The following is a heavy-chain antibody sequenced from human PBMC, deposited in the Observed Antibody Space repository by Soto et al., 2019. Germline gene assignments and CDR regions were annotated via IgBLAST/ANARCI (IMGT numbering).Heavy chain of an antibody. J-gene: IGHJ4*02. Sequence: QVHLVQSGAEVRKPGSSVKVSCEASGGTFSSYSINWVRQAPGQGLEWMGGIIPIFGSSNYAQKFQGRVTITADKSTNTVFMELTSLRSEDTALYFCATKPLRGREYFYCDHWGQGTLLTVSS. CDR2: IIPIFGSS. V-gene: IGHV1-69*06. CDR3: ATKPLRGREYFYCDH. D-gene: IGHD3-10*01. CDR1: GGTFSSYS.